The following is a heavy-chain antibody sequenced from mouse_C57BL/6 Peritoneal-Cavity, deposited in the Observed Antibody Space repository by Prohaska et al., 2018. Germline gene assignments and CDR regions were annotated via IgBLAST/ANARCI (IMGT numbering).Heavy chain of an antibody. D-gene: IGHD4-1*01. Sequence: QMQLQESGPGLVKPSQSLFLTFSLTGFLITSGYYWICTRQSPGKPLEWIVYITYSGETFSKPSLQSPNAITRETSENQIFRQLNSVTTEDTAMYYSAGDSWGDWYFDDWGTGTTVTVSS. CDR1: GFLITSGYY. CDR2: ITYSGET. J-gene: IGHJ1*03. CDR3: AGDSWGDWYFDD. V-gene: IGHV12-3*01.